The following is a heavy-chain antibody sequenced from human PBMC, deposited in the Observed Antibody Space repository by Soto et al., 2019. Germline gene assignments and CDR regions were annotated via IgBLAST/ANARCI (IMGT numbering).Heavy chain of an antibody. CDR1: GFTFSSYA. J-gene: IGHJ4*02. CDR2: ISYDGSNK. CDR3: ARDVRIRYLDWSYFDY. V-gene: IGHV3-30-3*01. D-gene: IGHD3-9*01. Sequence: PXGSLKLSCAASGFTFSSYAMHWVRPAPGRGLEWVAVISYDGSNKYYADSVKGRFTISRDNSKNTLYLQMNSLRAEDTAVYYCARDVRIRYLDWSYFDYSGQGPLVTVSS.